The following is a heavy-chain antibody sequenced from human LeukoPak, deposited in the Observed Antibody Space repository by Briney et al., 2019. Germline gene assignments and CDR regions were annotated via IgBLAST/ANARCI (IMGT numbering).Heavy chain of an antibody. V-gene: IGHV1-46*01. CDR1: GYSFTSFY. J-gene: IGHJ4*02. CDR3: ARDAF. CDR2: VNPSGGST. Sequence: ASVKVSCKTSGYSFTSFYIHWVRQAPGQGLEWMGMVNPSGGSTISAQKFQDRVNMTTDTSTRTVCMEMTGLTSDDTGIYYCARDAFWGQGTQVTVSS. D-gene: IGHD3-3*02.